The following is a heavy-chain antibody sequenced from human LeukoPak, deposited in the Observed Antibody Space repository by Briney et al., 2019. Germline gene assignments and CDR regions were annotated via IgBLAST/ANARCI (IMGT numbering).Heavy chain of an antibody. CDR3: AKVASSWYWFDP. CDR2: ISGSGDST. V-gene: IGHV3-23*01. D-gene: IGHD6-13*01. J-gene: IGHJ5*02. Sequence: PGGSLRLSCAASEFTFTSYAMTWVRRAPGKGLEWVSLISGSGDSTYYADSVKGRFTISRDNSKNTLYLQMSSLRAEDTAVYYCAKVASSWYWFDPWGQGTLVTVSS. CDR1: EFTFTSYA.